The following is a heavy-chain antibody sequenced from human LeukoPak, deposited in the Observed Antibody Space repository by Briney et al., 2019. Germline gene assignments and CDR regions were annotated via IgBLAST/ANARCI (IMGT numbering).Heavy chain of an antibody. J-gene: IGHJ4*02. CDR1: GFTFSGYS. D-gene: IGHD2-21*02. V-gene: IGHV3-48*02. CDR3: ARGGGDIPIDS. CDR2: ISPSSGTM. Sequence: GGSLRLSCAASGFTFSGYSMNWVRRAPGKGLEWVSYISPSSGTMYYADSLEGRFTISRDNARNSLYLHMNSLRDEDTAVYYCARGGGDIPIDSWGQGTLVAVSS.